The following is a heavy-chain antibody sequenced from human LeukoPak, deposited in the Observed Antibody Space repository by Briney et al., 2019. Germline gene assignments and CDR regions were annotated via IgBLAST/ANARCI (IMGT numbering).Heavy chain of an antibody. V-gene: IGHV3-23*01. D-gene: IGHD4/OR15-4a*01. CDR2: IFPSGGEI. Sequence: GGSLRLSCVASGFTFSTFAMIWVRQPPGKGLGWVSSIFPSGGEIHYADSVRGRFTISRDNSKSILSLQMNSLTADDTAVYYCVRGPRYHDDSGFHYGVFDMWGQGTVVTVSS. J-gene: IGHJ3*02. CDR3: VRGPRYHDDSGFHYGVFDM. CDR1: GFTFSTFA.